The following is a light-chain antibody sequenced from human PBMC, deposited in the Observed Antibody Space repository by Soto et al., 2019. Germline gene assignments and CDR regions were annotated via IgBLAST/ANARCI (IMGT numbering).Light chain of an antibody. J-gene: IGKJ2*01. V-gene: IGKV1-5*03. CDR1: QRISSW. CDR2: KAS. CDR3: QQYNSFPYT. Sequence: DIQMTQSPSTLSASVGDRVTITCRASQRISSWLAWYRQKPGKAPKLLIYKASSLESGVPSRFSGSGSGTEFTLTISSLQPDDFATYYCQQYNSFPYTFGQGTKLEIK.